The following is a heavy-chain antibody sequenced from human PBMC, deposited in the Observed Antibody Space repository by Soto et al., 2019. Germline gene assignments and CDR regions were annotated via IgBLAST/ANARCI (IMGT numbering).Heavy chain of an antibody. V-gene: IGHV4-59*01. J-gene: IGHJ4*02. D-gene: IGHD6-13*01. Sequence: SETLSLTCTFSVGSIRSNYWTWIRQPPGKGLEWIGYVYNSGSTNYNPSLKSRVTISEDTSKSQFSLKVNSMTAADTAVYYCARYRREAVAGYTLDNWGQGILVTVSS. CDR3: ARYRREAVAGYTLDN. CDR2: VYNSGST. CDR1: VGSIRSNY.